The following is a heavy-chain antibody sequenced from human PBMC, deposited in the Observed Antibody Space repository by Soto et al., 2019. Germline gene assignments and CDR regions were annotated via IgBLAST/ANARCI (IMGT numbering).Heavy chain of an antibody. CDR1: GYTFTSYG. Sequence: ASVKVSCKTSGYTFTSYGISWVRQAPGQGLEWMGWISADSGNTNYAQKLHGRVTMTTDTSTDTAYMELRGLRSDDTAVYYCARDIESLPGKPFFSYYTMDVWGQGTTVTVSS. CDR2: ISADSGNT. D-gene: IGHD2-2*01. J-gene: IGHJ6*02. CDR3: ARDIESLPGKPFFSYYTMDV. V-gene: IGHV1-18*01.